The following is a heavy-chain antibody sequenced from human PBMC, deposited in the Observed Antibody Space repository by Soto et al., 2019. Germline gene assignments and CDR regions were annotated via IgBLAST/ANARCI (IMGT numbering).Heavy chain of an antibody. D-gene: IGHD1-1*01. V-gene: IGHV4-38-2*01. CDR1: GYSISSGYY. J-gene: IGHJ5*02. CDR2: VYRGGST. Sequence: PSETLSLTCAVSGYSISSGYYWGWVRQPPGKGLEWIGSVYRGGSTSYNPSLNSRLTISVDTSKNQFSRSLTSVAHEGTAGYSHEKVPRTTGTFGGWFDPWGQGTLVTVSS. CDR3: EKVPRTTGTFGGWFDP.